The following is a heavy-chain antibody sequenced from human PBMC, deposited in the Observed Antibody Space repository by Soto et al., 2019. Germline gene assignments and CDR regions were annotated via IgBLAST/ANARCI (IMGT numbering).Heavy chain of an antibody. V-gene: IGHV3-30-3*01. D-gene: IGHD6-13*01. CDR1: GFTFSSYA. CDR2: ISYDGSNK. J-gene: IGHJ6*02. CDR3: AREGGEQQLTPYYYGMDV. Sequence: ESGGGVVQPGRSLRLSCAASGFTFSSYAMHWVRQAPGKGLEWVAVISYDGSNKYYADSVKGRFTISRDNSKNTLYLQMNSLRAEDTAVYYCAREGGEQQLTPYYYGMDVWGQGTTVTVSS.